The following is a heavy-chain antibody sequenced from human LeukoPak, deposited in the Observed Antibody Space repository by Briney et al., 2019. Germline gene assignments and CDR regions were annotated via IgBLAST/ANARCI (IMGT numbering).Heavy chain of an antibody. Sequence: PGVSLRLSCAASGFTFSSYAMSWVRQAPGKGLEWVSAIGGSGGSTYYADSVKGRFTISRDNSKNTLYLQMNSLRAEDTAVYYCAKDRWFGEVGDFDYWGQGTLVTVSS. J-gene: IGHJ4*02. CDR2: IGGSGGST. CDR3: AKDRWFGEVGDFDY. V-gene: IGHV3-23*01. CDR1: GFTFSSYA. D-gene: IGHD3-10*01.